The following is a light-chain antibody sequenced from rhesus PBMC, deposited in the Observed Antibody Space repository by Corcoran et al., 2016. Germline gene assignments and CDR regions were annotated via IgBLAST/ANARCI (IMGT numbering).Light chain of an antibody. CDR2: KAS. Sequence: DIQMTQSPSSLSASVGDRVTITCRASQGITNWLAWYQQKPGKAPKLLIYKASSLQRGVPSRFSGNGSVTDFTLTISSLQPEDFATYFCQQYYSTPPTFGLGTKVEIK. J-gene: IGKJ1*01. V-gene: IGKV1-21*01. CDR3: QQYYSTPPT. CDR1: QGITNW.